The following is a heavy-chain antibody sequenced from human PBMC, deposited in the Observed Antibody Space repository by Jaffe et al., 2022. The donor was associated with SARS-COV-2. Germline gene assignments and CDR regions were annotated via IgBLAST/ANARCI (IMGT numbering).Heavy chain of an antibody. V-gene: IGHV3-11*06. Sequence: QVQLVESGGDLVKPGGSLRLSCAASGFTFTDYYMGWIRQAPGKGLEWVSYISTSSSYANHADSVRGRFSISRDNAKNSLYLQMNSLRAEDTAVYYCVRGGQFALYWYFDLWGRGTLVTVSS. CDR1: GFTFTDYY. J-gene: IGHJ2*01. D-gene: IGHD3-10*01. CDR3: VRGGQFALYWYFDL. CDR2: ISTSSSYA.